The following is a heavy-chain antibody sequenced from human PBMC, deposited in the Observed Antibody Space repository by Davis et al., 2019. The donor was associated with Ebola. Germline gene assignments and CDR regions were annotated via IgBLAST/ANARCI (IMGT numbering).Heavy chain of an antibody. J-gene: IGHJ4*02. CDR1: GFPFSSYG. CDR2: ISPDGSDK. Sequence: GGSLRLSCAASGFPFSSYGFHWVRQAPGKGLEWVAFISPDGSDKYYTDSVKGRFTASRDNSKNTLYLQMNGLRAEDTAVYYCARDRNWGCEYWGQGTLVTVSS. CDR3: ARDRNWGCEY. D-gene: IGHD7-27*01. V-gene: IGHV3-30*02.